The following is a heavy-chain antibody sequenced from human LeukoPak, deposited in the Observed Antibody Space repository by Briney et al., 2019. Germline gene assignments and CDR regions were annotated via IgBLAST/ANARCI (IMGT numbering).Heavy chain of an antibody. J-gene: IGHJ3*02. V-gene: IGHV1-2*02. CDR3: ASWVRRDDFPDAFDI. Sequence: ASVKVSCKAFGYTFTAFYIHWVRQAPGQGLEWMGWINPKSGATNYGQKFQGRVTMTRDTSITTAYMNMRGLRSDDTAVFYCASWVRRDDFPDAFDIWGHGTTVTVSS. D-gene: IGHD2-21*02. CDR2: INPKSGAT. CDR1: GYTFTAFY.